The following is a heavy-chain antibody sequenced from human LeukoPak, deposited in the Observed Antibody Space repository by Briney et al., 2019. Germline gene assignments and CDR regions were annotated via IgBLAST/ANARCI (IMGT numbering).Heavy chain of an antibody. CDR3: ARSAGRYQLLAYNWFDP. CDR1: GGSISSSSYY. J-gene: IGHJ5*02. Sequence: SETLSLTCTVSGGSISSSSYYWGWIRQPPGKGLEWIGSINLNGHTDYSPSLKSRVTISLDTTKNQFSLKLSSVTAADTAVYYCARSAGRYQLLAYNWFDPWGQGTLVTVSS. CDR2: INLNGHT. D-gene: IGHD2-2*01. V-gene: IGHV4-39*07.